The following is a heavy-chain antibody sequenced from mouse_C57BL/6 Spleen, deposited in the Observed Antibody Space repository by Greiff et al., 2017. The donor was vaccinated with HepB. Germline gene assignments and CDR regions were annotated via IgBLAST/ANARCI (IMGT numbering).Heavy chain of an antibody. CDR1: GFTFTDYY. D-gene: IGHD4-1*01. J-gene: IGHJ2*01. CDR2: IRNKANGYTT. CDR3: ARWGDWDYFDY. V-gene: IGHV7-3*01. Sequence: EVKLVEPGGGLVQPGGSLSLSCAASGFTFTDYYMSWVRQPPGKALEWLGFIRNKANGYTTEYSASVKGRFTISRDNSQSILYLQMNALRAEDSATYYCARWGDWDYFDYWGQGTTLTVSS.